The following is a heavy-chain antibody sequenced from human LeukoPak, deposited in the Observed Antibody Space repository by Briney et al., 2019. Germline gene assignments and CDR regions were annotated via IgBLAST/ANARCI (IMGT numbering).Heavy chain of an antibody. V-gene: IGHV3-21*01. D-gene: IGHD3-10*01. CDR2: ISSSSSYI. CDR1: GFTFSSYS. Sequence: GGSLRLSCAASGFTFSSYSMNWVRQAPGKGLEWVSSISSSSSYIYYADSVKGRFTISRDNAKNSLYLQMNSLSAEDTAVYYCARVRGSGSPLDYRGQGTLVTVSS. J-gene: IGHJ4*02. CDR3: ARVRGSGSPLDY.